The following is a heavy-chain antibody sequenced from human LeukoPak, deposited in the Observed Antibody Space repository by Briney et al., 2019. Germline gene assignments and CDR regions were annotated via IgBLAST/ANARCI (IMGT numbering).Heavy chain of an antibody. CDR3: ARAYDILTGYYVGCGMDV. Sequence: KPSQTLSLTCAISRDSVSSNSAAWNWIRQSPSRGLEWLGRTYYRSKWYNDYAVSVKSRITINPDTSKNQFSLQLNSVTPEDTAVYYCARAYDILTGYYVGCGMDVWGKGTTVTVSS. CDR2: TYYRSKWYN. D-gene: IGHD3-9*01. CDR1: RDSVSSNSAA. J-gene: IGHJ6*04. V-gene: IGHV6-1*01.